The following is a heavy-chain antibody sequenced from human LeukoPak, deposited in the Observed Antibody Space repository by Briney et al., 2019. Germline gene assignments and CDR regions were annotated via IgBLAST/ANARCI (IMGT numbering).Heavy chain of an antibody. D-gene: IGHD3-22*01. V-gene: IGHV4-34*01. CDR1: GGSFSGYY. Sequence: PSETLSLTCAVYGGSFSGYYWSWIRQPPGKGLEGIGEINHSGSTNYNPSLTSRVTISVDTSKNQFSLKLSSVTAADTAVYYCARVSSPDSSGTVDYWGQGTLVTVSS. J-gene: IGHJ4*02. CDR3: ARVSSPDSSGTVDY. CDR2: INHSGST.